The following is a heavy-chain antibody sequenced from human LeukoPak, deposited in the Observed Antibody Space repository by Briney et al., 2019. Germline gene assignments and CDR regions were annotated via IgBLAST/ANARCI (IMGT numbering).Heavy chain of an antibody. J-gene: IGHJ4*02. CDR1: GGSIRSYY. V-gene: IGHV4-59*08. CDR3: ARHLNGGTYPLDH. Sequence: KPSETLSLTRTVPGGSIRSYYWGWVRQPPGKGMEWMAHIHDSGSTYYNPSLKSRLTMSVDTSKNQFSLRLSSVTAADTAVYYCARHLNGGTYPLDHWGQGTLVTVSS. D-gene: IGHD1-26*01. CDR2: IHDSGST.